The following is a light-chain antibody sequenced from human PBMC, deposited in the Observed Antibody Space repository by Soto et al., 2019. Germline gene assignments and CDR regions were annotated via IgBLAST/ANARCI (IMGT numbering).Light chain of an antibody. J-gene: IGKJ5*01. V-gene: IGKV3-11*01. Sequence: IGMTQSPATLSVSPGERATLSCRASQSVSSNLAWYQQKPGQAPRLLIYGASTRATGIPARFSGSGSGTDFTLTISSLEPEDFAVYYCQQRSNWPKITFGQGTRLEI. CDR3: QQRSNWPKIT. CDR2: GAS. CDR1: QSVSSN.